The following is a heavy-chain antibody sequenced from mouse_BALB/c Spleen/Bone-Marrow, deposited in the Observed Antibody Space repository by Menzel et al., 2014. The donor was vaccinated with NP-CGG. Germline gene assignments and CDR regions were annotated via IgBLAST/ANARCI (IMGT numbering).Heavy chain of an antibody. CDR2: INPSNGRT. V-gene: IGHV1S81*02. J-gene: IGHJ2*01. D-gene: IGHD1-1*01. Sequence: QVQLQQPGAELVKPGASVKLSCKASGYTFTSYWMHWVKQRPGQGLAWIGEINPSNGRTNYNEKFKSKATLTVDKSSSTAYMQLSSLTSEDSAVYYCALYYYGSLDYWGQGTTLTVSS. CDR3: ALYYYGSLDY. CDR1: GYTFTSYW.